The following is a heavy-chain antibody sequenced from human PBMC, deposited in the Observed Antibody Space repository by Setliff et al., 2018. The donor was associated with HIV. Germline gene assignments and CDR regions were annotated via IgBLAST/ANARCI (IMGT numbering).Heavy chain of an antibody. CDR3: ARVRIRKGQYYYDSSGYYPRWFDP. J-gene: IGHJ5*02. Sequence: ASVKVSCQASGYTFTSYDINWVRQATGQGLEWMGWMNPNSGNTGYAQKFQGRVTMTRNTSISTAYMELSSLRSEDTAVYYCARVRIRKGQYYYDSSGYYPRWFDPWGQGTLVTVSS. CDR2: MNPNSGNT. D-gene: IGHD3-22*01. CDR1: GYTFTSYD. V-gene: IGHV1-8*02.